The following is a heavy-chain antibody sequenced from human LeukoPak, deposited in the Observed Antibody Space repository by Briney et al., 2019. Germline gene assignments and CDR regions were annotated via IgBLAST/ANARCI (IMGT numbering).Heavy chain of an antibody. CDR3: ARGWLQSTFDI. D-gene: IGHD5-24*01. J-gene: IGHJ3*02. Sequence: SETLSLTCTVSGGSISSGSYYWSWIRQPAGKGLEWIGRIYTSGSTNYNPSLKSRVTISVDTDKNEFSLKLSSVTAADTAVYYCARGWLQSTFDIWGQGTMVTVSS. CDR2: IYTSGST. V-gene: IGHV4-61*02. CDR1: GGSISSGSYY.